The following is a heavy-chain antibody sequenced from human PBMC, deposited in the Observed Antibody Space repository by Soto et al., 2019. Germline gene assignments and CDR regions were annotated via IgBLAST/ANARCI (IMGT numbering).Heavy chain of an antibody. D-gene: IGHD3-3*01. CDR2: IWYDGSNK. V-gene: IGHV3-33*01. CDR1: GFTFSSYG. J-gene: IGHJ6*02. Sequence: QVQLVESGGGVVQPGRSLRLSCAASGFTFSSYGMHWVRQAPGKGLEWVAVIWYDGSNKYYADSVKGRFTISRDNSKNTLYLQMNSLRAEDTAVYYCARDGAITIFGVVLPGVYGMDVWGQGTTVTVSS. CDR3: ARDGAITIFGVVLPGVYGMDV.